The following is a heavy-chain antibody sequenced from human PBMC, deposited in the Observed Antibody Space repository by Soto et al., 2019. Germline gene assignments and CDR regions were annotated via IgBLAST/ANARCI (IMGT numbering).Heavy chain of an antibody. V-gene: IGHV3-72*01. J-gene: IGHJ6*02. CDR3: AMLGGWSGGSSGMDV. Sequence: EVQLVESGGGLVQPGGSLRLSCAASGLIFSDYHMDWVRQAPGKGLEWVGRIRRKANSYTTEYAASVKGRFTISRDDSKNSLYLQMNSLKSEDTAVYYCAMLGGWSGGSSGMDVXGQGTTVTVSS. CDR1: GLIFSDYH. CDR2: IRRKANSYTT. D-gene: IGHD6-19*01.